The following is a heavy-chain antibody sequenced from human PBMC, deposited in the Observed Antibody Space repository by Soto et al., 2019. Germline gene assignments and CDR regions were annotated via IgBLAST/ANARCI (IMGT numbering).Heavy chain of an antibody. V-gene: IGHV4-39*01. D-gene: IGHD3-10*02. J-gene: IGHJ5*02. CDR2: IYHSGDT. Sequence: SETLSLTCTVSGGSISSIHYYWGWIRQSPGMGLEWIGSIYHSGDTYDNPSLKSRLTMSVDTSKNQFSLKLTSVFAADTAVYYCARHVRGAVTMNWFDLWGQGTLVTVSS. CDR3: ARHVRGAVTMNWFDL. CDR1: GGSISSIHYY.